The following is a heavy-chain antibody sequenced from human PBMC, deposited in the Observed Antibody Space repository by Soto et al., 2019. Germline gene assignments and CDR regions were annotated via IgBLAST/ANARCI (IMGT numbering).Heavy chain of an antibody. V-gene: IGHV3-23*01. J-gene: IGHJ5*02. D-gene: IGHD3-9*01. CDR1: GFTFSSYA. CDR2: ISGSGGST. Sequence: GGSLRLSCAASGFTFSSYAMSWVRQAPGKGLEWVSAISGSGGSTYYADSVKGRFTISRDNSKSTLYLQMNSLRAEDTAVYYCAKDGNPIPYLTGYYRLGWFDPWGQGTLVTVSS. CDR3: AKDGNPIPYLTGYYRLGWFDP.